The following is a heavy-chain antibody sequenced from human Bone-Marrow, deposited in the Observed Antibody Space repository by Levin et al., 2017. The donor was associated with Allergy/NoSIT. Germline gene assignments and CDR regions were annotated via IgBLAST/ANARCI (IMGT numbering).Heavy chain of an antibody. CDR3: ARGWFGELFRAYGMDV. CDR2: INPNSGGT. V-gene: IGHV1-2*04. D-gene: IGHD3-10*01. J-gene: IGHJ6*02. Sequence: ASVKVSCKASGYTFTGYYMHWVRQAPGQGLEWMGWINPNSGGTNYAQKFQGWVTMTRDTSISTAYMELSRLRSDDTAVYYCARGWFGELFRAYGMDVWGQGTTVTVSS. CDR1: GYTFTGYY.